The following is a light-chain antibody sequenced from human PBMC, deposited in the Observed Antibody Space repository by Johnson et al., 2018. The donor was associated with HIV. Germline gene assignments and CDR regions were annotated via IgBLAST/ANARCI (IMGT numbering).Light chain of an antibody. Sequence: QSVLTQPPSVSVAPGQKVTISCSGSSSNIGRNYVSWYQQLPGTAPKLLIFDNNKRHSGIPDRFSGSKSGTSATLGITGLQTGDEADYYCGTWDSSLNAYVFGAATKVAVL. V-gene: IGLV1-51*01. CDR3: GTWDSSLNAYV. CDR2: DNN. CDR1: SSNIGRNY. J-gene: IGLJ1*01.